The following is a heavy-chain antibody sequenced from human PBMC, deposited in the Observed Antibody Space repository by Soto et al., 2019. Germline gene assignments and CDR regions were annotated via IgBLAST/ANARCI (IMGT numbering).Heavy chain of an antibody. CDR3: ARVPDY. J-gene: IGHJ4*02. CDR1: GGAISSSSFH. V-gene: IGHV4-39*07. Sequence: PSETLSITCTFSGGAISSSSFHWCWIRQPPGKGLEWIGGIYYSGSTYYNPSLKSRVTISIDRSKNQFSLKLSSVTAADTAVYYCARVPDYWGQGILVTVSS. CDR2: IYYSGST.